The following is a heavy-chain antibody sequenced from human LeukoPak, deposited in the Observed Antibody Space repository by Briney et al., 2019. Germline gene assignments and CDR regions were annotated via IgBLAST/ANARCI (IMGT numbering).Heavy chain of an antibody. CDR2: VKYDGSEK. Sequence: GGSLRLSCTASGFTFSNYWMSWVRQAPNKGLEWVANVKYDGSEKYYVDSVKGRLTISRDNAKNSLYLQMNSLRAEDTAVYYCAREPVRRRWFDSWGQGTLVTVSS. V-gene: IGHV3-7*03. J-gene: IGHJ5*01. CDR1: GFTFSNYW. CDR3: AREPVRRRWFDS. D-gene: IGHD3-10*01.